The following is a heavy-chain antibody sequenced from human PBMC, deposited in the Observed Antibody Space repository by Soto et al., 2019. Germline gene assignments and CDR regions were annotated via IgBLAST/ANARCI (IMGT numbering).Heavy chain of an antibody. J-gene: IGHJ4*02. V-gene: IGHV3-11*01. CDR3: ASGTNGAFFVY. D-gene: IGHD2-8*01. CDR2: ISSRSSTI. Sequence: QVQLVESGGGLVKPGGSLRLSCAASGFTFSDYYMSGIRQAPGKGLEWVSYISSRSSTIFYADSVKGRFTISRDNVKNSLYLQMNSLRAEDTVVYYCASGTNGAFFVYWGQGILVTVSS. CDR1: GFTFSDYY.